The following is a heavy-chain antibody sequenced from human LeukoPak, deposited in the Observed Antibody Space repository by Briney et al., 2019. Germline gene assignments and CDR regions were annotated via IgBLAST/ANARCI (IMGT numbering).Heavy chain of an antibody. V-gene: IGHV3-74*01. CDR3: ARVDTAMDPFDY. D-gene: IGHD5-18*01. CDR1: GFTFSNYW. Sequence: GGSLRLACAASGFTFSNYWMHWARQAPGKGLVWVSRINSDGSSTTYADSVKGRFTISRDNGKNTLYLQMNSLRAEDTAVYYCARVDTAMDPFDYWGQGTQVTVSS. J-gene: IGHJ4*02. CDR2: INSDGSST.